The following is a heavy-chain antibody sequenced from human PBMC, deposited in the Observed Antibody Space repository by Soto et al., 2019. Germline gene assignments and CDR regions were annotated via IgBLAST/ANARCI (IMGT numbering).Heavy chain of an antibody. Sequence: GASVKVSCKASGYTFTSYYMHWVRQAPGQGLEWIGIINPSSGSTSYAQKFQERVTITRDTSTSTAYMELSSLRSEDTAVYYCARDIQDYSKPYYYYYMDVWGKGTTVTVSS. CDR1: GYTFTSYY. CDR3: ARDIQDYSKPYYYYYMDV. D-gene: IGHD4-4*01. CDR2: INPSSGST. V-gene: IGHV1-46*01. J-gene: IGHJ6*03.